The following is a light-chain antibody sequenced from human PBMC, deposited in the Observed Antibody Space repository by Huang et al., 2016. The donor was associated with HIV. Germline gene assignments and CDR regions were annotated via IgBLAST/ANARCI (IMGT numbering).Light chain of an antibody. CDR1: QRISSW. CDR2: DAS. J-gene: IGKJ2*01. V-gene: IGKV1-5*01. CDR3: QQYNSYGYT. Sequence: DIQMTQSPSTLSASVGDRVTITFRASQRISSWLAWYQQKPGKAPKLLIYDASSLESGVPSRFSGSGSGTEFTLTISSLQPDNFATYYCQQYNSYGYTFGQGTKLEIK.